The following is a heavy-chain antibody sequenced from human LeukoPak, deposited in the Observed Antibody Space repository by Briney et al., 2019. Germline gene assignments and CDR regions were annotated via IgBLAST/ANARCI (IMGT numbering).Heavy chain of an antibody. V-gene: IGHV4-34*09. D-gene: IGHD3-16*01. CDR2: INHSGST. Sequence: SETLSLTCAVYGGSFSGYYWSWIRQPPGKGLEWIGEINHSGSTYYNPSLKSRVTISLDTSKNQFSLKLNSVTAADTAAYYCARETLGSIPSYFQHWGQGILVTVSS. J-gene: IGHJ1*01. CDR1: GGSFSGYY. CDR3: ARETLGSIPSYFQH.